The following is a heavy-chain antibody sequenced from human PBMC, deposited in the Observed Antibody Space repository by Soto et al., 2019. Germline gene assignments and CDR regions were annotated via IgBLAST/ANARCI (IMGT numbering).Heavy chain of an antibody. J-gene: IGHJ5*02. V-gene: IGHV1-18*01. CDR1: GYTFTSYG. CDR2: ISAYNGNT. Sequence: GASVKVSCKASGYTFTSYGISWVRQATGQGLEWMGWISAYNGNTNFAQKLQGRVTMTTDTSTSTAYMELRSLRSDDTAVYYCARGITIFGVSDSRFDPWGQGTLVTVSS. D-gene: IGHD3-3*01. CDR3: ARGITIFGVSDSRFDP.